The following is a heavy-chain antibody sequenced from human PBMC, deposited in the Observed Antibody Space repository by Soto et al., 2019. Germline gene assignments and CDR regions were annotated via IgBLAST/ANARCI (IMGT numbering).Heavy chain of an antibody. D-gene: IGHD6-13*01. V-gene: IGHV4-4*02. J-gene: IGHJ4*02. CDR1: GDSITSDKW. CDR3: ARGETQQQRDY. Sequence: QVQLQESGPGLVKPSGTLSLTCAVSGDSITSDKWWSWIRQPPGKGRQWIGEIYHSGSTKYNPSLKXRXXXSXHKSKNQFSLKLSSVTAADTAVYYCARGETQQQRDYWGQGTLVTVSS. CDR2: IYHSGST.